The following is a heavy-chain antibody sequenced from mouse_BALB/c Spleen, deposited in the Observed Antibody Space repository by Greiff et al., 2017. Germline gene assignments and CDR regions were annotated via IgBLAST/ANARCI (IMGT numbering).Heavy chain of an antibody. D-gene: IGHD3-3*01. Sequence: DVKLVESGGGLVQPGGSRKLSCAASGFTFSSFGMHWVRQAPEKGLEWVAYISSGSSTIYYADTVKGRFTISRDNPKNTLFLQMTSLRSEDTAMYYCARAARDLMDYWGQGTSVTVSS. CDR2: ISSGSSTI. CDR1: GFTFSSFG. J-gene: IGHJ4*01. CDR3: ARAARDLMDY. V-gene: IGHV5-17*02.